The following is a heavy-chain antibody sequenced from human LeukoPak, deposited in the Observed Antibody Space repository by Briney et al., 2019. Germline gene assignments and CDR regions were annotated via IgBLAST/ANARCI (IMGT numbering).Heavy chain of an antibody. V-gene: IGHV4-34*01. CDR1: GGSFSGYN. CDR2: INHLGNN. Sequence: SETLSLTCAVYGGSFSGYNWNWIRQAPGKWLEWIGEINHLGNNKKSPSLKGRVTLSVDTPKNQFSLKLTSVTAADTAVYYCARGSPKLDSWGQGTPVTVSS. J-gene: IGHJ5*01. CDR3: ARGSPKLDS.